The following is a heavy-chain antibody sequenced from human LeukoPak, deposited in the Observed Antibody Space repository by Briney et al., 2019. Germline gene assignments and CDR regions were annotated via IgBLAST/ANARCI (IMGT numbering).Heavy chain of an antibody. CDR3: ARSRGYSGYDRRITLKPFDY. CDR2: INHSGST. D-gene: IGHD5-12*01. CDR1: GGSFSGYY. Sequence: SETLSLTCAVYGGSFSGYYWSWIRQPPGKGLEWIGEINHSGSTNYNPSLKSRVTISVDTSKNQFSLKLSSVTAADTAVYYCARSRGYSGYDRRITLKPFDYWGQGTLVTVSS. J-gene: IGHJ4*02. V-gene: IGHV4-34*01.